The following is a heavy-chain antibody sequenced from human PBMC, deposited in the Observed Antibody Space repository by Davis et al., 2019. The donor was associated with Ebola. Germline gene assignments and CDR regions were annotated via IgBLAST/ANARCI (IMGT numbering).Heavy chain of an antibody. Sequence: GESLKISCAASGFTFSSYAMHWVRQAPGKGLEYVSAISSNGGSTYYADSVKGRFTISRDNSKNTLYLQMSSLRAEDTAVYYCVKWAEYYDILTGYSYYYGMDVWGQGTTVTVSS. CDR1: GFTFSSYA. CDR2: ISSNGGST. D-gene: IGHD3-9*01. CDR3: VKWAEYYDILTGYSYYYGMDV. J-gene: IGHJ6*02. V-gene: IGHV3-64D*06.